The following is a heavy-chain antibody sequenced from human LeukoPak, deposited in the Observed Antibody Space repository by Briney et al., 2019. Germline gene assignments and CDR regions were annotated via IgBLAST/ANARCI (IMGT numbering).Heavy chain of an antibody. CDR2: IYSGGST. Sequence: PGGSLRLSCAASGFTVSSNYMSWVRQAPGKGLEWVSVIYSGGSTYYADSVKGRFTISRDNSKNTLYLQMNSLRAEDTAVYYCAKGNGYSGYYTLDYWGQGTLVTVSS. CDR1: GFTVSSNY. D-gene: IGHD5-12*01. V-gene: IGHV3-53*01. CDR3: AKGNGYSGYYTLDY. J-gene: IGHJ4*02.